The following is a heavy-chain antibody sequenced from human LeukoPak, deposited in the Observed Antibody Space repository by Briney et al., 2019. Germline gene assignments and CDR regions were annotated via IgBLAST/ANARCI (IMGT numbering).Heavy chain of an antibody. V-gene: IGHV3-30*02. D-gene: IGHD4-23*01. CDR3: AKDHGGHLSDY. CDR1: GFTFSSYG. Sequence: GGSLRLSCAASGFTFSSYGMHWVRQAPGKGLEWVSFIRNDGSNKYYADSVKGRFTISRDNSKNTLYLQVNSLRAEDTAVYYCAKDHGGHLSDYWGQGTLVTVSS. CDR2: IRNDGSNK. J-gene: IGHJ4*02.